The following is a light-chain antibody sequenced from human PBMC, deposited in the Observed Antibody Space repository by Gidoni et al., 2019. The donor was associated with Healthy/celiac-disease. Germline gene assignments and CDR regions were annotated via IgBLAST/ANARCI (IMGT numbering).Light chain of an antibody. CDR1: QSVSSSY. CDR2: GAS. CDR3: QQYGSSPET. Sequence: EIVLTHSRGTLSLSPGERATLSCRASQSVSSSYLAWYQQKPGQAPRLLIYGASSRATGIPDRFSGSGSGTDFTLTISRLEPEDFAVYYCQQYGSSPETFGQGTKVEIK. J-gene: IGKJ2*01. V-gene: IGKV3-20*01.